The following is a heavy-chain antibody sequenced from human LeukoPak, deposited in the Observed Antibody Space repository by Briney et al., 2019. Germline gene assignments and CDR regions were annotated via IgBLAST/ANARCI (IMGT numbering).Heavy chain of an antibody. Sequence: GGSLRLSCAASGFTFSSYGMSWVRQAPGKGLEWVANIKQDGSEKYYVDSVKGRFTISRDNAKNSLYLQMNSLRAEDTAVYYCASINDWGQGTLVTVSS. V-gene: IGHV3-7*01. CDR2: IKQDGSEK. J-gene: IGHJ4*02. CDR3: ASIND. CDR1: GFTFSSYG.